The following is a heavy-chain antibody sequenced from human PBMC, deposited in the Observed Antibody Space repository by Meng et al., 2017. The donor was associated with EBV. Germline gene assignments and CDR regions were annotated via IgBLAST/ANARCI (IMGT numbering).Heavy chain of an antibody. CDR1: GYTFTGYY. V-gene: IGHV1-2*06. CDR2: INPNSGGT. D-gene: IGHD6-19*01. J-gene: IGHJ4*02. Sequence: VHVVQSGAEVKKHGASVKVSCKASGYTFTGYYMHWVRQAPGQGLEWMGRINPNSGGTNYAQKFQGRVTMTRDTSISTAYMELSRLRSDDTAVYYCARVGIAVAGTGDYWGQGTLVTVSS. CDR3: ARVGIAVAGTGDY.